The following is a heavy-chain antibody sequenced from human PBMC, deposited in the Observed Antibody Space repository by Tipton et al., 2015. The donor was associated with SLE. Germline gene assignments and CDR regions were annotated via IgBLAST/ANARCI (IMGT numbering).Heavy chain of an antibody. D-gene: IGHD5-24*01. J-gene: IGHJ4*02. Sequence: QLVQSGAEVKKPGASVKVSCKASGYTFNSNYIHWVRQAPGQGLEWMGMINPSGGGTSYAQRFQGRVTMTRDTSTSTVYMEVSSLRSEDTAVYYCARDKMATTYFDYWGQGTPVTVSS. CDR1: GYTFNSNY. V-gene: IGHV1-46*02. CDR3: ARDKMATTYFDY. CDR2: INPSGGGT.